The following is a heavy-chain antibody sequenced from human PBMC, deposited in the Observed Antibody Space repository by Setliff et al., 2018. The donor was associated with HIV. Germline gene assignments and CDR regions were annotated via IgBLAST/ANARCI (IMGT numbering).Heavy chain of an antibody. Sequence: ASVKVSCKASGYTFTSYPMNWVRQAPGQGLEWMGWINSNTGNPTYAQGSTGRFVFSLDTSVSTAYLQISSLKAEDTAVYYCARGSGGAAAEIYRSFDYWGQGTLVTVSS. D-gene: IGHD6-19*01. CDR3: ARGSGGAAAEIYRSFDY. J-gene: IGHJ4*02. CDR1: GYTFTSYP. V-gene: IGHV7-4-1*02. CDR2: INSNTGNP.